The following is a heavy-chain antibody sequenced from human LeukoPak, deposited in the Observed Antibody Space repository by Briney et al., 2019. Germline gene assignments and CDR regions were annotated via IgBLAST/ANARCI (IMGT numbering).Heavy chain of an antibody. Sequence: SETLSLTCAVYGGSFSGYYWSWIRQPPGKGLEWIGEINQSGSTNYNPSLKSRVTISVDTSKNQFSLKLSSVTAADTAVYYCASVPRGGKSTRDYWGQGTLVTVSS. CDR2: INQSGST. J-gene: IGHJ4*02. V-gene: IGHV4-34*01. CDR3: ASVPRGGKSTRDY. CDR1: GGSFSGYY. D-gene: IGHD4-23*01.